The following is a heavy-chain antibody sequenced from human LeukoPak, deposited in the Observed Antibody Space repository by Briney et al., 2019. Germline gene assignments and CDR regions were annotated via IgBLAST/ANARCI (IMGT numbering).Heavy chain of an antibody. CDR1: GFTVSSNY. V-gene: IGHV3-53*01. J-gene: IGHJ5*02. CDR2: IYSGGST. CDR3: ARESDDMGFDP. D-gene: IGHD3-9*01. Sequence: SGGSLRLSCAASGFTVSSNYMSWVRQAPGKGLEWVSVIYSGGSTYYADSVKGRFTISRDNSKNTLYLQMNSLRAEDTAVYYCARESDDMGFDPWGQGTLVTVSS.